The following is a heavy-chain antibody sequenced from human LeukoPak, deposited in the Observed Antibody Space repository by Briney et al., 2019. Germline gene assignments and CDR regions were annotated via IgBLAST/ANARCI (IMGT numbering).Heavy chain of an antibody. J-gene: IGHJ4*02. CDR3: ARANGWFGELY. CDR1: GFTFSSYS. Sequence: GGSLRLSCEASGFTFSSYSMNWVRQAPGKGLEWVSGISSSSSDISYADSVKGRFTISRDNSKNTLYLQMNSLRAEDTAVYYCARANGWFGELYWGQGTLVTVSS. CDR2: ISSSSSDI. D-gene: IGHD3-10*01. V-gene: IGHV3-21*04.